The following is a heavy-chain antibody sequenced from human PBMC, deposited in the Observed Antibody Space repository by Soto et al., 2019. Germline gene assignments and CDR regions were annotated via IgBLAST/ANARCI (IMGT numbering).Heavy chain of an antibody. CDR1: GFTFSTYA. Sequence: LRLSCAASGFTFSTYAMSWVRQAPGKGLESVSVIGEGGFSTQYAASVKGRFTISRDNSKNMLYLQMNSLRSDDTAVYYCARDSITRVSSDVPGMDVWGQGTTVTVSS. CDR2: IGEGGFST. D-gene: IGHD3-16*01. CDR3: ARDSITRVSSDVPGMDV. J-gene: IGHJ6*02. V-gene: IGHV3-23*01.